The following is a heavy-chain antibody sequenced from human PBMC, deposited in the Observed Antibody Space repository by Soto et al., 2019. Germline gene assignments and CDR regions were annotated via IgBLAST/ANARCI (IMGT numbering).Heavy chain of an antibody. Sequence: SLKISCAASGFTFDDYAMHWVRQAPGKGLEWVSGISWNSGSIGYADSVKGRFTISRDNAKNSLYLQMNSLRAEDTALYYCAKDATVTPYYFDYWGQGTLVTVSS. D-gene: IGHD4-17*01. V-gene: IGHV3-9*01. J-gene: IGHJ4*02. CDR2: ISWNSGSI. CDR3: AKDATVTPYYFDY. CDR1: GFTFDDYA.